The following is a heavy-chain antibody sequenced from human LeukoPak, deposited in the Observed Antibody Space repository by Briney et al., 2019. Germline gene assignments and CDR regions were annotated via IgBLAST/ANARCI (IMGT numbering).Heavy chain of an antibody. V-gene: IGHV1-69*04. CDR1: GGTFSSYA. CDR2: IIPILGIA. J-gene: IGHJ4*02. D-gene: IGHD6-19*01. Sequence: SVKVSCKASGGTFSSYAISGVRQAPGQGLEWMGRIIPILGIANYAQKFQGRVTITADKSTSTAYMELSSLRSEDTAVYYCAIRSSGWYTIFDYWGQGTLVTVSS. CDR3: AIRSSGWYTIFDY.